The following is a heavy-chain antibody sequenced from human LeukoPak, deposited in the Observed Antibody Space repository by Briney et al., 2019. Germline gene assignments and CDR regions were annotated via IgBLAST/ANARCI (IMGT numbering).Heavy chain of an antibody. Sequence: PGGSLRLSCAASGFTFSSYGMHWVRQAPGKGLEWVAFIRYDGSNKYYADSVKGRFTISRDNSKNTLYLQMNSLRSDDTAVYYCARVETWFGGGDYWGQGTLVTVSS. CDR3: ARVETWFGGGDY. V-gene: IGHV3-30*02. J-gene: IGHJ4*02. CDR1: GFTFSSYG. CDR2: IRYDGSNK. D-gene: IGHD3-10*01.